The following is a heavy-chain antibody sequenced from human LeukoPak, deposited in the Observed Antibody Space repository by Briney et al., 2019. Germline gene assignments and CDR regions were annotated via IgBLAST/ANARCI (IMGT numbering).Heavy chain of an antibody. CDR3: ATLTGTTTKGGDAFDI. D-gene: IGHD1-20*01. CDR2: ISGSGGST. Sequence: PGGSLRLSCAASGFTFSSYAMSWVRQAPGKGLEWVSAISGSGGSTYYADSVKARFTISRDNSKNTLYLQMNSLRAEDRAVYSGATLTGTTTKGGDAFDIWGQGTMVTVSS. J-gene: IGHJ3*02. V-gene: IGHV3-23*01. CDR1: GFTFSSYA.